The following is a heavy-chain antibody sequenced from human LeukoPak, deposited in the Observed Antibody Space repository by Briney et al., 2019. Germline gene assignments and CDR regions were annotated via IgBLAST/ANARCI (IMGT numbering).Heavy chain of an antibody. V-gene: IGHV3-7*01. CDR3: ARDQGSMIVVRANNWFFDL. CDR2: INQDGSEI. Sequence: PGGSLRLSCAASGFTFSNYWMSWVRQAPGKGLEWLANINQDGSEIYYVDSVKGRFTISRDNGKNSLYLQINSLRADDTAGYYCARDQGSMIVVRANNWFFDLWGGGTLVSVSS. J-gene: IGHJ2*01. D-gene: IGHD3-22*01. CDR1: GFTFSNYW.